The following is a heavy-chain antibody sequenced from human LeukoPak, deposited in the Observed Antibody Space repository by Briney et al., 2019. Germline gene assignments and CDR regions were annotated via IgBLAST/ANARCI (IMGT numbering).Heavy chain of an antibody. V-gene: IGHV1-2*02. D-gene: IGHD3-3*01. Sequence: GASVKVSCKASGGTFSSYAISWVRQAPGQGLEWMGWINPNSGGTNYAQKFQGRVTMTRDTSISTAYMELSRLRSDDTAVYYCAREPYYDFWRAFDIWGQGTMVTVSS. CDR1: GGTFSSYA. CDR3: AREPYYDFWRAFDI. CDR2: INPNSGGT. J-gene: IGHJ3*02.